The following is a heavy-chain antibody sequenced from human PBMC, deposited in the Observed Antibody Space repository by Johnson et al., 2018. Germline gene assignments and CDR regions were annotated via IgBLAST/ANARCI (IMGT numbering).Heavy chain of an antibody. CDR2: ISYDGSNR. CDR1: GFTFSSYG. Sequence: QVQLVESGGGVVQPGRSLRLSCAASGFTFSSYGMHWVRQAPGKGLEWVAVISYDGSNRCDADSVKDRFTISRDNSRNTLSLQMTRLRAEDSAVYYCAKGSGYDNYYYGMDVWGQGTTVTVSS. V-gene: IGHV3-30*18. D-gene: IGHD5-12*01. J-gene: IGHJ6*02. CDR3: AKGSGYDNYYYGMDV.